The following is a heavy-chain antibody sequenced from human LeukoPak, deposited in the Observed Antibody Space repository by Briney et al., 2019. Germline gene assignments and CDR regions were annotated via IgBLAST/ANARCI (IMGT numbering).Heavy chain of an antibody. D-gene: IGHD3/OR15-3a*01. CDR2: ISPSGDIT. Sequence: GGTLRLSCAASGFHFSAHGMNWIRQAPGKGLEWVSGISPSGDITYYADSVMGRFTISRDNRKSTVSLQMNSLRAEDTALYYCVRDLDWGAFDVWGQGRMVTVSS. J-gene: IGHJ3*01. V-gene: IGHV3-23*01. CDR1: GFHFSAHG. CDR3: VRDLDWGAFDV.